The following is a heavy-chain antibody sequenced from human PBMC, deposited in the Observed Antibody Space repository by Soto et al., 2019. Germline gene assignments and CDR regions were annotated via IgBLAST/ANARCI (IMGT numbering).Heavy chain of an antibody. V-gene: IGHV1-69*13. Sequence: AASVKVSCKASGGTFSSYAISWVRQAPGQGLEWMGGIIPIFGTANYAQKFQGRVTITADESTSTAYMELSSLRSEDTAVYYCASGSRDGCNLEYFQHWGQGTLVTVSS. CDR1: GGTFSSYA. CDR3: ASGSRDGCNLEYFQH. CDR2: IIPIFGTA. J-gene: IGHJ1*01. D-gene: IGHD1-26*01.